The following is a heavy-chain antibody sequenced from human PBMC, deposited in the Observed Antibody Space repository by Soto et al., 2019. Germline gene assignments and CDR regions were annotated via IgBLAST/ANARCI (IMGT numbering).Heavy chain of an antibody. CDR3: ARGDRGGSVSPASYYYSGLAV. CDR2: VSAGGDMT. V-gene: IGHV3-23*01. D-gene: IGHD2-15*01. Sequence: DVQLLESGGHLVQPGGSLRLSCAASGFTFSSYAMSWVRQAPGKGLEWVSSVSAGGDMTYYSDSVKGRFTISRDNSNNGLLMQMNGLRIEDTALYYCARGDRGGSVSPASYYYSGLAVWGQGAKVTVS. CDR1: GFTFSSYA. J-gene: IGHJ6*02.